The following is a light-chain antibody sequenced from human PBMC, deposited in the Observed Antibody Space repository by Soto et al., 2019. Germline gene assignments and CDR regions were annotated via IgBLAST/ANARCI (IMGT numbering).Light chain of an antibody. CDR2: GAS. V-gene: IGKV3-15*01. Sequence: EVLMTQSPATLSESPGDKVTLSCRASQSVSNNLAWYQQKPGQAPNLLIFGASSRATDTPVRFSGSGYGRQFSLTISSLQSEDFAVYYCHQYNDGPGGTFGQGTKVDIK. CDR3: HQYNDGPGGT. CDR1: QSVSNN. J-gene: IGKJ1*01.